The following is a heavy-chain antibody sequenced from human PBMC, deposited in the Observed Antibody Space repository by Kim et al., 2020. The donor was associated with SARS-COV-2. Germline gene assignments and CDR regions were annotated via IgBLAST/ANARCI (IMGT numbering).Heavy chain of an antibody. CDR2: IIPIFGTA. Sequence: SVKVSCKASGGTFSSYAISWVRQAPGQGLEWMGGIIPIFGTANYAQKFQGRVTITADESTSTAYMELSSLRSEDTAVYYCARVPPPGDGSWYPPEFDYWGQGTLVTVSS. D-gene: IGHD6-13*01. J-gene: IGHJ4*02. CDR3: ARVPPPGDGSWYPPEFDY. V-gene: IGHV1-69*13. CDR1: GGTFSSYA.